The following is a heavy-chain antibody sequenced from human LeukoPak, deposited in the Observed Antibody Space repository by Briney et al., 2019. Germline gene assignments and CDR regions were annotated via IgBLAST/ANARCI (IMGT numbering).Heavy chain of an antibody. Sequence: PGRSLRLSCAASGFSFSSYGIHWVRQAPGKGLEWVAVISYDGSNKYYADSVKGRFTISRDNSKNTLYLQMNSLRAEDTAVYYCAKSGSIAAAGDYWGQGTLVTVSS. CDR3: AKSGSIAAAGDY. D-gene: IGHD6-13*01. CDR2: ISYDGSNK. V-gene: IGHV3-30*18. CDR1: GFSFSSYG. J-gene: IGHJ4*02.